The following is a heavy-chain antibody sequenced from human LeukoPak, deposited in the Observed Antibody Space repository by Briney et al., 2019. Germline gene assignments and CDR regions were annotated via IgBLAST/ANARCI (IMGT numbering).Heavy chain of an antibody. CDR1: GGSFSGYY. Sequence: PSETLSLTCAVYGGSFSGYYWSWIRQPPGKGLEWIGEINHSGSTNYNPSLKSRVTISVDTSKNQFSLKLSSVTAADTAVYYCARANPWFDPWGQGTLVTVSS. CDR2: INHSGST. J-gene: IGHJ5*02. D-gene: IGHD1-14*01. CDR3: ARANPWFDP. V-gene: IGHV4-34*01.